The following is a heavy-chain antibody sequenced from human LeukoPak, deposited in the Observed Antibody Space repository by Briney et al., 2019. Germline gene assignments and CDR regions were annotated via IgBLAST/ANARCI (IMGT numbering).Heavy chain of an antibody. CDR1: GLTFSGSA. V-gene: IGHV3-73*01. CDR3: TRGLYCSSTSCLGY. J-gene: IGHJ4*02. D-gene: IGHD2-2*01. CDR2: IRIKASSYAT. Sequence: GGSLRLSCAASGLTFSGSAMHWVRQASGKGLEWVGRIRIKASSYATAYAPSVKGRFTISRADSKNTADLQMNSLKTEDTAVYYCTRGLYCSSTSCLGYWGQGTLVTVSS.